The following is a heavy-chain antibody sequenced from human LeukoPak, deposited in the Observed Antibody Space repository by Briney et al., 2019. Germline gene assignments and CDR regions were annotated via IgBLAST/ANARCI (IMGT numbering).Heavy chain of an antibody. D-gene: IGHD3-10*01. CDR3: ARDRKSGESSEIDF. CDR1: GFTFSNYW. Sequence: GGSLRLSCAASGFTFSNYWVHWVRQAPGKGLVWVSRINRDGSTTNYADSVKGRFTVSRDNAKNTLNLQMNSLRAEDTAVYYCARDRKSGESSEIDFWGQGSLVTVSS. CDR2: INRDGSTT. J-gene: IGHJ4*02. V-gene: IGHV3-74*01.